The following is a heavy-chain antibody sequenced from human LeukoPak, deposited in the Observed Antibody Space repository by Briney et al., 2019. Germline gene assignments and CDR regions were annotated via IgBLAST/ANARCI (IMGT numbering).Heavy chain of an antibody. CDR3: ARTTEGGYTYDYFYYYYMDV. CDR2: IYYRGST. CDR1: GGSLSSYY. D-gene: IGHD5-18*01. J-gene: IGHJ6*03. Sequence: SETLSLTCTVSGGSLSSYYWSWLRQPPGRGLEWIWYIYYRGSTNYNPSLKSRVTISVDTSKNQFSLKLSSVTAADTAVYYCARTTEGGYTYDYFYYYYMDVWGKGTTVTISS. V-gene: IGHV4-59*01.